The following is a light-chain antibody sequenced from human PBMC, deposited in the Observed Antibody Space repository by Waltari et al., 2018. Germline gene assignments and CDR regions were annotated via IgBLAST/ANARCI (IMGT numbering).Light chain of an antibody. J-gene: IGLJ2*01. V-gene: IGLV2-14*01. Sequence: QSALTQPASVSGSPGQSLTISCTATSSDIGGDKYVSWYQQHPGKAPKLMIYEVSNRPSGVSNRFSGSKSGTTASLSVSGLQAEDEADYYCSSHTTIASHVIFGGGTKVTVL. CDR1: SSDIGGDKY. CDR3: SSHTTIASHVI. CDR2: EVS.